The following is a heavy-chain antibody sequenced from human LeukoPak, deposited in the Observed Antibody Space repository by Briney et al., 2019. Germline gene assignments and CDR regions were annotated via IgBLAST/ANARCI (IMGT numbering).Heavy chain of an antibody. CDR2: IYTSGST. CDR1: GGSISSSSYY. Sequence: SETLSLTCTVSGGSISSSSYYWSWIRQPAGQGLEWIGRIYTSGSTNYNPSLKSRVTMSVDTSKNQFSLKLSSVTAADTAVYYCARGVDTAMVTDYWGQGTLVTVSS. CDR3: ARGVDTAMVTDY. D-gene: IGHD5-18*01. J-gene: IGHJ4*02. V-gene: IGHV4-61*02.